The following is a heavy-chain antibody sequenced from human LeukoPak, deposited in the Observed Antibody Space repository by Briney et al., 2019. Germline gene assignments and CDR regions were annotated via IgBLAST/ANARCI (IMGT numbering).Heavy chain of an antibody. CDR2: ISGSGDYT. J-gene: IGHJ4*02. CDR3: AKSPNAGYSSTVNFDY. CDR1: AFTFNTCA. Sequence: GGSLRLSCAASAFTFNTCAMAWVRQAPGKGLEWVSGISGSGDYTYYADSVKGRFTISRDNSKTTLYLRMNSLRAEDTAIYYCAKSPNAGYSSTVNFDYWGQGTLVTVSS. D-gene: IGHD6-19*01. V-gene: IGHV3-23*01.